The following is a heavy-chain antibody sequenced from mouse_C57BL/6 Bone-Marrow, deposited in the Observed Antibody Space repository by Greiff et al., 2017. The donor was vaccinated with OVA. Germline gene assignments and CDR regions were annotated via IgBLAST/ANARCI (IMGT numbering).Heavy chain of an antibody. D-gene: IGHD2-12*01. J-gene: IGHJ3*01. CDR3: ARESYFRFAY. Sequence: VQLQQSGPELVKPGASVKISCKASGYAFSSSWMNWVKQRPGKGLEWIGRIYPGDGDTNYNGKFKGKATLTADKSSSTAYMQLSSLTSEDSAVYFCARESYFRFAYWGQGTLVTVSA. CDR1: GYAFSSSW. V-gene: IGHV1-82*01. CDR2: IYPGDGDT.